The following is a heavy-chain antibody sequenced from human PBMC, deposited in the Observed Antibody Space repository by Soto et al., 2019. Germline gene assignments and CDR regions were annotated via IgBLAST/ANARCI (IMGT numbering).Heavy chain of an antibody. V-gene: IGHV3-33*01. Sequence: GGSLRLSCASSGFTFSSYGMHWVRQAPGKGLAWVAVIWYDGSNKYYADSVKGRFTISSDNSKNTLYLQMNSLRAEDTAVYYCARRLGYYYDSSGYPDYWGQGTLVTVSS. CDR2: IWYDGSNK. CDR1: GFTFSSYG. D-gene: IGHD3-22*01. CDR3: ARRLGYYYDSSGYPDY. J-gene: IGHJ4*02.